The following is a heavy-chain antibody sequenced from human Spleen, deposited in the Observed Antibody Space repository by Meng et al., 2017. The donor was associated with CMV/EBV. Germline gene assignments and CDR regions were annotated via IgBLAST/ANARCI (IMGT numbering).Heavy chain of an antibody. CDR3: ARIKGNDFWSGSHYYYGMDV. CDR2: MNPNSGNT. J-gene: IGHJ6*02. V-gene: IGHV1-8*03. D-gene: IGHD3-3*01. Sequence: ASVKVSCKASGYTFTRYDINWVRQATGQGLEWMGWMNPNSGNTGYAQKFQGRVTITRNTSISTAYMELSSLRSEDTAVYYCARIKGNDFWSGSHYYYGMDVWGQGTTVTVSS. CDR1: GYTFTRYD.